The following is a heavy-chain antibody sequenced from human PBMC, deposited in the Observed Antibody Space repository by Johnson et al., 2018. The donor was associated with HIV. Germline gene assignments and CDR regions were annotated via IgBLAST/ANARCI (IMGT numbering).Heavy chain of an antibody. CDR1: GFTFSSYG. V-gene: IGHV3-33*06. CDR3: AKDSNRWEQLAYAFDI. J-gene: IGHJ3*02. CDR2: IWYDGSNK. D-gene: IGHD2-15*01. Sequence: QVQLVESGGGVVQPGRSLRLSCAASGFTFSSYGMHWVRQAPGKGLEWVAVIWYDGSNKYYADSVKGRFTISRDNSKNTLYRQMNSLRADDTAVYYCAKDSNRWEQLAYAFDIWGQGTMVTVSS.